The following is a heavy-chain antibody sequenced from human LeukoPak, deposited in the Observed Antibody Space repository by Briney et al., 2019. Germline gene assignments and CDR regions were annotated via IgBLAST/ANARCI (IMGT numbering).Heavy chain of an antibody. J-gene: IGHJ4*02. CDR3: ARDLTIAAAGTYGY. D-gene: IGHD6-13*01. V-gene: IGHV1-18*01. CDR2: ISTYNGNT. Sequence: ASVKVSRKTSGYTFTSYGVSWVRQAPGQGPEWMGWISTYNGNTNYAQNFQGRVTMTTDTSTSTAYMEVRSLRSDDTAVYYCARDLTIAAAGTYGYWGQGTLVAVSS. CDR1: GYTFTSYG.